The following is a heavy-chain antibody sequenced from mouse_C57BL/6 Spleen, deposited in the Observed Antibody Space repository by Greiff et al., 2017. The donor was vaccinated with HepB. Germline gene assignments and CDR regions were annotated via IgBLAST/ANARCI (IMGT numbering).Heavy chain of an antibody. D-gene: IGHD3-1*01. V-gene: IGHV1-19*01. CDR2: INPYNGGT. CDR3: ARRGGYLYYAMDY. J-gene: IGHJ4*01. Sequence: VQLQQSGPVLVKPGASVKMSCKASGYTFTDYYMNWVKQSHGKSLEWIGVINPYNGGTSYNQKFKGKATLTVDKSSSTAYMELNSLTSEDSAVYYCARRGGYLYYAMDYWGQGTSVTVSS. CDR1: GYTFTDYY.